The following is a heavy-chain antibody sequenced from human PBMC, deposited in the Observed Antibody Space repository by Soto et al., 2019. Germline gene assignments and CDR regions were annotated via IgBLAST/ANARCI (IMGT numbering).Heavy chain of an antibody. D-gene: IGHD3-9*01. CDR1: GYTFTSYD. V-gene: IGHV1-8*01. J-gene: IGHJ4*02. Sequence: GASVKVSCKASGYTFTSYDINWVRQATGQGLEWMGWMNPNSGNTGYAQKFQGRVTMTRNTSISTAYMELSSLRSEDTAVYYCARGNYDILTGGDNFDYWGQGTLVTVSS. CDR2: MNPNSGNT. CDR3: ARGNYDILTGGDNFDY.